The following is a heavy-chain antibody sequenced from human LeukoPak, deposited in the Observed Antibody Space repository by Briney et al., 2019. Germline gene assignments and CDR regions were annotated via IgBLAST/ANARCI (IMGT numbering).Heavy chain of an antibody. V-gene: IGHV3-30-3*01. Sequence: GGSLRLSCTASGFTFRTHAMHWVRQAPGKGLEGVAIILYDGSNKHYADSVKGRFSISRDNSKNTLYLQMNSLRAEDTAVYYCARVPYGSGTYTDYWGQGTLVTVSS. CDR2: ILYDGSNK. D-gene: IGHD3-10*01. CDR3: ARVPYGSGTYTDY. J-gene: IGHJ4*02. CDR1: GFTFRTHA.